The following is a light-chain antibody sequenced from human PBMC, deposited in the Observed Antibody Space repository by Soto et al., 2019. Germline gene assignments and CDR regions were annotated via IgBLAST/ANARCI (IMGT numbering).Light chain of an antibody. CDR2: LSSYGSH. J-gene: IGLJ2*01. CDR3: QTWDTGARVV. CDR1: SGHSSYA. V-gene: IGLV4-69*01. Sequence: QAVVTQSPSASASLGASVKLTCTLSSGHSSYAIAWHQQQPEKGPRYLMKLSSYGSHSKGDGIPDRFSGSSSGAERYLTISSLQSEDEDDYYCQTWDTGARVVFGGGTKLTVL.